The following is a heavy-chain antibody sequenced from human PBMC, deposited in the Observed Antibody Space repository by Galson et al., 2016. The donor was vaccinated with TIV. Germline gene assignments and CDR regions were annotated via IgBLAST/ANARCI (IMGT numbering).Heavy chain of an antibody. CDR1: GFTFSTFW. CDR2: IKQDGSDK. CDR3: VRDWDDYGHHSAFDS. Sequence: SLRLSCAASGFTFSTFWISWVRQAPGKGLEWVANIKQDGSDKNYVDSVKGRFTISRDHTKNSVFLQMSSLRAEDTAVYYCVRDWDDYGHHSAFDSWGQGTQVTVSS. J-gene: IGHJ4*02. D-gene: IGHD4-17*01. V-gene: IGHV3-7*01.